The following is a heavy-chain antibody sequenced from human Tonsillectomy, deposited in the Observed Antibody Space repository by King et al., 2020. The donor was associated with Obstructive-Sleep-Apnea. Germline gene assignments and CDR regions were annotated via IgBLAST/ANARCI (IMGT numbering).Heavy chain of an antibody. CDR3: ARAPSGLTKVGAGYYYYYGMDV. D-gene: IGHD1-26*01. V-gene: IGHV4-59*02. J-gene: IGHJ6*02. Sequence: QLQESGPGLAKPSETLSLTCTVSGGSVSPYYWSWVRQPPGKGLEWIGYIYYSGSTKYNPSLKSRVTMSVDTSRNQISLKVNSVTATDTAVYYCARAPSGLTKVGAGYYYYYGMDVWGQGTTVTVSS. CDR2: IYYSGST. CDR1: GGSVSPYY.